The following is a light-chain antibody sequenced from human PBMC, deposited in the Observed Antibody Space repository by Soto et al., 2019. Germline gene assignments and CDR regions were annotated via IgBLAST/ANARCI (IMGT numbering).Light chain of an antibody. CDR1: HNINTY. CDR2: DAS. V-gene: IGKV3-11*01. J-gene: IGKJ3*01. CDR3: QQRNNWPLW. Sequence: EIVLTQSPATLSLSPGERATLSCRASHNINTYLAWFQQKPGQAPRLLIYDASNRATGVPARFSGSGSGTDFTLTISNLEPEDFAVYYCQQRNNWPLWFGPGTKVDI.